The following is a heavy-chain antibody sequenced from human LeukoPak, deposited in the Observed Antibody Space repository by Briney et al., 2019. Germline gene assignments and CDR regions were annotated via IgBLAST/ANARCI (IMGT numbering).Heavy chain of an antibody. J-gene: IGHJ6*02. Sequence: PSETLSLTCTVSGGSISSGGYYWSWIRQHPGKGLEWIGYIYYSGSTYYNPSLKSRVTISVDTSKNQFSLKLSSVTAADTAVYYCARLVVVPAATRGYYYYYGMDVWGQGTTVTVSS. CDR3: ARLVVVPAATRGYYYYYGMDV. CDR2: IYYSGST. V-gene: IGHV4-31*03. D-gene: IGHD2-2*01. CDR1: GGSISSGGYY.